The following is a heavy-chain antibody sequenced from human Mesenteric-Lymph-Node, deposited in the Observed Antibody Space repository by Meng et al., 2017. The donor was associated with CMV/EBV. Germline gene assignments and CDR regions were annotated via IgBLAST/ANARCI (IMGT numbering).Heavy chain of an antibody. J-gene: IGHJ4*02. CDR1: GFTFSSYG. D-gene: IGHD1-14*01. CDR2: IWYDGSKK. V-gene: IGHV3-30*02. CDR3: TKEPDM. Sequence: GESLKISCAASGFTFSSYGMHWVRQAPGKGLEWVAFIWYDGSKKYYVDSVKGRFTISRDNSKNTLYLQMNGLRAEDTAVYYCTKEPDMWGQGTLVTVSS.